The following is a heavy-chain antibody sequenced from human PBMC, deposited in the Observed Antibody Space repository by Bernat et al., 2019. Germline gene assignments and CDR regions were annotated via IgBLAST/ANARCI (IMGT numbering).Heavy chain of an antibody. D-gene: IGHD1-26*01. CDR3: AKDGYSGYSDY. V-gene: IGHV3-23*01. CDR2: ISGTGGST. Sequence: EVQLLESGGGLVQPGGSLRLSCAASGFTLSSYVMSWVRQAPGKGLEWVSVISGTGGSTYYADSVKGRFSNSRDKSKNTLYLKMNRLRAEDTAVYYCAKDGYSGYSDYWGQGTLVTVSS. J-gene: IGHJ4*02. CDR1: GFTLSSYV.